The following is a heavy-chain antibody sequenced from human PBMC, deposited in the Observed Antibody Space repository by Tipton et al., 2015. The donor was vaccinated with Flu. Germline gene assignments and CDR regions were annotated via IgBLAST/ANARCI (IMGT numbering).Heavy chain of an antibody. CDR2: ISSSGDTI. D-gene: IGHD3-3*01. V-gene: IGHV3-48*03. CDR1: GFTFSRYA. CDR3: ARDHPPSITVLGEITDYFGMDV. Sequence: SLRLSCAATGFTFSRYAMNWVRQAPGKGLEWVSHISSSGDTINYADSVKGRFTISRDNAKKSLYLQMNSLRAEDTAVYYCARDHPPSITVLGEITDYFGMDVWGQGP. J-gene: IGHJ6*02.